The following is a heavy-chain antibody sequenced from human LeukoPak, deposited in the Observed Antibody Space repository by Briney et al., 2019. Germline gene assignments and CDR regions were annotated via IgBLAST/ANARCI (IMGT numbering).Heavy chain of an antibody. D-gene: IGHD3-10*01. Sequence: SETLSLTCTVSGGSISSYYWSWIRQPPGKGLEWIGYIYYSGSTNYNPSLKSRVTISVDTSKNQFPLKLSSVTAADTAVYYCARFGRRGLLWFGEFPNHDAFDIWGQGTMVTVSS. CDR3: ARFGRRGLLWFGEFPNHDAFDI. V-gene: IGHV4-59*01. J-gene: IGHJ3*02. CDR1: GGSISSYY. CDR2: IYYSGST.